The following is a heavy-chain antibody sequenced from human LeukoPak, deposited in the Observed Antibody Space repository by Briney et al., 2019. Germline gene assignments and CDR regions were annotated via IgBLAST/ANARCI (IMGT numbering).Heavy chain of an antibody. J-gene: IGHJ6*02. CDR1: GFTFSSYG. CDR2: IWYDGSNK. Sequence: PGGSLRLSCAASGFTFSSYGMHWVRQAPGKGLEWVAVIWYDGSNKYYADSVKGRFTISRDNSKKTLYLQMNSLRAEDTAVFYCAKYASSANYYFGMDVWGQGTMVTVFS. V-gene: IGHV3-33*06. D-gene: IGHD2-2*01. CDR3: AKYASSANYYFGMDV.